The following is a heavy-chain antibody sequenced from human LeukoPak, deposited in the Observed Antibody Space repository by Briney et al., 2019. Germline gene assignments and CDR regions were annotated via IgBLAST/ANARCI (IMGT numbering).Heavy chain of an antibody. J-gene: IGHJ4*02. V-gene: IGHV1-69*05. D-gene: IGHD1-26*01. CDR1: GYTFISYG. Sequence: AASVKVSCKASGYTFISYGISWVRQAPGQGLEWMGGIIPIFGTANYAQKFQGRVTITTDESTSTAYMELSSLRSEDTAVYYCARVRSGSYLGYFDYWGQGTLVTVSS. CDR2: IIPIFGTA. CDR3: ARVRSGSYLGYFDY.